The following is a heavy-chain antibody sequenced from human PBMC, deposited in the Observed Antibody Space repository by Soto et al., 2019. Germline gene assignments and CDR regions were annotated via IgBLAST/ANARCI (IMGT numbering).Heavy chain of an antibody. CDR3: AREGSPHGFYYYAMDG. Sequence: QVQLQESGPGLVKPSGTLSLTCAVSGGSISSSNWWSWVRQPPGKGLEWIGEMYHSGSTNYNPSLKERVTNTGNKAKNQVFLKVRCGAAAENAVDYWAREGSPHGFYYYAMDGWGQGTTVTVSS. J-gene: IGHJ6*02. D-gene: IGHD6-13*01. CDR2: MYHSGST. CDR1: GGSISSSNW. V-gene: IGHV4-4*02.